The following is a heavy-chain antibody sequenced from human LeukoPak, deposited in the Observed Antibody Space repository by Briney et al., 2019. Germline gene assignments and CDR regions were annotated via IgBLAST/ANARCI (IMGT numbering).Heavy chain of an antibody. CDR3: ARETSYDILTGYYYWFDP. J-gene: IGHJ5*02. CDR2: IYTSGST. Sequence: TSETLSLTCTVSGGSISSGSYYWSWIRQPAGKGLEWIGRIYTSGSTNYNPSLKSRVTISVDTSKNQFSLELSSVTAADTAVYFCARETSYDILTGYYYWFDPWGQGTLVTVSS. D-gene: IGHD3-9*01. V-gene: IGHV4-61*02. CDR1: GGSISSGSYY.